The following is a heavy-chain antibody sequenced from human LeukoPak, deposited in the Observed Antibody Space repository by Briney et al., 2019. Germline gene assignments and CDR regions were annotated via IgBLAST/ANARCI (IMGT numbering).Heavy chain of an antibody. CDR2: IKSKTDGGTT. D-gene: IGHD3-10*01. CDR3: TTGRYDVGEPIWFGELNPSGLDY. V-gene: IGHV3-15*01. CDR1: GFTFSSYW. Sequence: GGSLRLSCAASGFTFSSYWMNWVRQAPGKGLEWVGRIKSKTDGGTTDYAAPVKGRFTISRDDSKNTLYLQMNSLKTEDTAVYYCTTGRYDVGEPIWFGELNPSGLDYWGQGTLVTVSS. J-gene: IGHJ4*02.